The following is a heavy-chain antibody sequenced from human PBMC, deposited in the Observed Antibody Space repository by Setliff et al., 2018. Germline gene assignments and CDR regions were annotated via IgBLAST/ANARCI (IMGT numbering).Heavy chain of an antibody. J-gene: IGHJ6*03. CDR1: GGTFSDYY. V-gene: IGHV4-34*01. D-gene: IGHD3-16*01. CDR3: ARMSGFMYMDV. CDR2: INHRGST. Sequence: SETLSLTCAAYGGTFSDYYWTWIRQPPGNGLEWIGEINHRGSTNYNPSLKSRVTISLDTSKSQFFLKLDAVTAADTAVYYCARMSGFMYMDVWGKGTTVTVSS.